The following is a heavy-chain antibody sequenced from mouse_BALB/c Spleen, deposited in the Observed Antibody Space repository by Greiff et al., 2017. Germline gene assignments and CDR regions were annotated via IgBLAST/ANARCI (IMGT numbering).Heavy chain of an antibody. D-gene: IGHD2-10*01. CDR2: ISDGGSYT. V-gene: IGHV5-4*02. Sequence: EVKVVESGGGLVKPGGSLKLSCAASGFTFSDYYMYWVRQTPEKRLEWVATISDGGSYTYYPDSVKGRFTISRDNAKNNLYLQMSSLKSEDTAMYYCARGGAYYPYWGQGTLVTVSA. CDR1: GFTFSDYY. J-gene: IGHJ3*01. CDR3: ARGGAYYPY.